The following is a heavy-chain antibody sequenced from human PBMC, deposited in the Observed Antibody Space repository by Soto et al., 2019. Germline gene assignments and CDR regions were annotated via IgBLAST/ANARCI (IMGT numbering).Heavy chain of an antibody. Sequence: SETLSLTCTVSGGSISSGGYYWSWIRQHPGKGLEWIGYIYYSGSTYYNPSLKSRVTISVDTSKNQFSLKLSSVTAADTAVYYCARDSRVRSRHYYYYYGMDVWGQGTTVTVSS. CDR1: GGSISSGGYY. V-gene: IGHV4-31*03. D-gene: IGHD3-10*01. CDR3: ARDSRVRSRHYYYYYGMDV. J-gene: IGHJ6*02. CDR2: IYYSGST.